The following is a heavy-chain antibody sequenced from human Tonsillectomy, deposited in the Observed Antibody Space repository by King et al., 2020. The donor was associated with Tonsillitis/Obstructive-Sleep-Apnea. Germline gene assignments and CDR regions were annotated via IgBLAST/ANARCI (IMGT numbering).Heavy chain of an antibody. CDR1: GFTFSSYA. V-gene: IGHV3-23*04. CDR3: AKYLRGYYDSSGYYYVPDAFDI. Sequence: VQLVESGGGLVQPGGSLRLSCAASGFTFSSYAMSWVRQAPGKGLEWVSAISGSGGSTYYADSVKGRFTISRDNSKNTLYLQMNSLRAEDTAVYYCAKYLRGYYDSSGYYYVPDAFDIWGQGTMVTVSS. J-gene: IGHJ3*02. CDR2: ISGSGGST. D-gene: IGHD3-22*01.